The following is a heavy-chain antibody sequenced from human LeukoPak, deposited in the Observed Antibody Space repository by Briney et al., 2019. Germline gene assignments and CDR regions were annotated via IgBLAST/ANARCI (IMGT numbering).Heavy chain of an antibody. V-gene: IGHV1-18*01. J-gene: IGHJ4*02. CDR2: ISAYNGNT. D-gene: IGHD3-10*01. Sequence: ASVKVSCKASGYTFTSYGISWVRQAPGQGLEWMGWISAYNGNTNYAQELQGRVTVTTDTSTSTAYMELRSLRSDDTAVYYCARANYYGSGSYLTNWGQGTLVTVSS. CDR3: ARANYYGSGSYLTN. CDR1: GYTFTSYG.